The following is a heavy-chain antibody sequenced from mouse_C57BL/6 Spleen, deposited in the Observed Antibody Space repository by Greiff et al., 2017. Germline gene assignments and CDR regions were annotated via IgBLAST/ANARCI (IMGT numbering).Heavy chain of an antibody. Sequence: QQSCKASGYTFTSYGISWVKQRTGQGLEWIGEIYPRSGNTYYNEKFKGKATLTADKSSSTAYMELRSLTSEDSAVYFCARQGYYEGGAMDYWGQGTSVTVSS. CDR3: ARQGYYEGGAMDY. J-gene: IGHJ4*01. CDR2: IYPRSGNT. D-gene: IGHD1-1*01. V-gene: IGHV1-81*01. CDR1: GYTFTSYG.